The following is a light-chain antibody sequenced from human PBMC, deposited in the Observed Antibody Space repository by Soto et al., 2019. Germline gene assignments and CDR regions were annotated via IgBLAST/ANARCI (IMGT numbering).Light chain of an antibody. CDR2: GAS. CDR1: QSVPSSH. Sequence: EIVLTQSPGTLSLSPGQRATLSCRASQSVPSSHLAWYQQRPGQAPRLLIYGASTRATDIPDRFSGSGSGTDFSLTISRLEPEDFAVYYCQQYRYSLTFGGGTKVEIK. CDR3: QQYRYSLT. V-gene: IGKV3-20*01. J-gene: IGKJ4*01.